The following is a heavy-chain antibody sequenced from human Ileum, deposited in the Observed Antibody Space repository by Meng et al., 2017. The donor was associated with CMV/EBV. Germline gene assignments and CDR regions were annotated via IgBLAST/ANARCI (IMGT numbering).Heavy chain of an antibody. J-gene: IGHJ4*02. CDR2: ISDSGGNT. V-gene: IGHV3-23*01. D-gene: IGHD6-13*01. CDR3: AKCRSGIAAALNY. Sequence: GESLKISCAASGFIFSNYALSWVRQAPGKGLEWVSTISDSGGNTYYADSVKGRFTISRDNSKNTLYLQMNSLRAEDTAVYYCAKCRSGIAAALNYWGQGTRVT. CDR1: GFIFSNYA.